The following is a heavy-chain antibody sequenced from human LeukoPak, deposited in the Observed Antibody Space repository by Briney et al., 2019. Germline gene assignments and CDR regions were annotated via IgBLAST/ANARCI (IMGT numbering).Heavy chain of an antibody. CDR3: AKDNWLPRY. D-gene: IGHD6-19*01. J-gene: IGHJ4*02. V-gene: IGHV3-23*01. Sequence: GGSLRLSCAASGFTFSSYAMSWVRQAPGKGLEWVSAIGGSAGNTYYADSVKGRFTISRDNSKNTLYLQMNSLRAEDTAVYYCAKDNWLPRYWGQGTLVTVSS. CDR1: GFTFSSYA. CDR2: IGGSAGNT.